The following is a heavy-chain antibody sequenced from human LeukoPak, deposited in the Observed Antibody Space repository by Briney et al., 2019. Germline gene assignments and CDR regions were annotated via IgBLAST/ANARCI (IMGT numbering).Heavy chain of an antibody. J-gene: IGHJ6*02. CDR1: GFTFSSYG. D-gene: IGHD2/OR15-2a*01. CDR2: ISSDGSNK. V-gene: IGHV3-30*18. CDR3: AKPPKTDDFRMDV. Sequence: GGSLRLSCAASGFTFSSYGMHWVRQAPGKGLEWVAAISSDGSNKYYADSVKGRFTISRDNSKNTLYLQMNSLRAEDTAVYYCAKPPKTDDFRMDVWGQGTTVTVS.